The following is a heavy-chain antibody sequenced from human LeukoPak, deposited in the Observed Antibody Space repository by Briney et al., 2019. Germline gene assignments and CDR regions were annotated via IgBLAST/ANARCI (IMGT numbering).Heavy chain of an antibody. CDR3: ARILDSAWGELGY. D-gene: IGHD6-19*01. J-gene: IGHJ4*02. CDR2: IRSEGSNK. Sequence: GGSLRLSCAGSGFSFSSYGMDSVRQARGKGLEWMAFIRSEGSNKYYADSVKGRFTISIDNSKNTLYLQMNSLRAEDTAVYYCARILDSAWGELGYWGQGTLVTVSS. V-gene: IGHV3-30*02. CDR1: GFSFSSYG.